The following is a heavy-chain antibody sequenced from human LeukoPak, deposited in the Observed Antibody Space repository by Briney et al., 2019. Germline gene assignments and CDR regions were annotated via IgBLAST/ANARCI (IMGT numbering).Heavy chain of an antibody. J-gene: IGHJ4*02. D-gene: IGHD1-26*01. CDR1: GGSISGQY. CDR2: VSYSGST. Sequence: SETLPLTCTVSGGSISGQYWSWIRQPPGEGLEWIGFVSYSGSTNYNPSLNGRVTISLDTSKNQFSLRLNSVTAADTAVYYCARGGASSRYFDYWGQGTLVTVSS. CDR3: ARGGASSRYFDY. V-gene: IGHV4-59*11.